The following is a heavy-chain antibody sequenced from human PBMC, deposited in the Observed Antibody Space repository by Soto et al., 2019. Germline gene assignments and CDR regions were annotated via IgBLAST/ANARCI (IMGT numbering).Heavy chain of an antibody. J-gene: IGHJ4*02. V-gene: IGHV3-21*01. CDR3: ARAAY. CDR1: GFTVSNSG. CDR2: ISSSSDYV. Sequence: GGSLRLSCAASGFTVSNSGVHWVRQAPGKGLEWVSSISSSSDYVHYADSVKGRFTISRDNAKNSLSLQMNSLRAEDTAVYYCARAAYWGQGTLVTVSS.